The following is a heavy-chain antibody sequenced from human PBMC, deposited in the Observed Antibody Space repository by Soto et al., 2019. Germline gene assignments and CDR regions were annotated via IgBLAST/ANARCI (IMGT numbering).Heavy chain of an antibody. D-gene: IGHD3-9*01. J-gene: IGHJ3*02. Sequence: QVQLQESGPGLVKPSQTLSLTCTVSGGSISSGGYYWSWIRQHPGKGLEWNGYIYYSGSTYYNPALKSRVTLSVDTSKNQFSLKLSSVTAADTAVYYCARGVLRYFDWLLADAFDIWGQGTMVTVSS. CDR2: IYYSGST. CDR3: ARGVLRYFDWLLADAFDI. CDR1: GGSISSGGYY. V-gene: IGHV4-31*03.